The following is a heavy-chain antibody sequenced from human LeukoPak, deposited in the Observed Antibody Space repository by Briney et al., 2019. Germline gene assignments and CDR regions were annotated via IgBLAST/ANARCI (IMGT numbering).Heavy chain of an antibody. J-gene: IGHJ5*02. CDR3: ARVRARNRDGYTT. CDR1: NGSITTYY. Sequence: SETLSLTCYVSNGSITTYYWTWIRQPPGKGLEWIGQIFHTGSTNYNPSLKSRLTISLDPSKNLFSLKLKSVSPADTAIYYCARVRARNRDGYTTWGLGTLVTVSS. CDR2: IFHTGST. D-gene: IGHD3-16*01. V-gene: IGHV4-59*01.